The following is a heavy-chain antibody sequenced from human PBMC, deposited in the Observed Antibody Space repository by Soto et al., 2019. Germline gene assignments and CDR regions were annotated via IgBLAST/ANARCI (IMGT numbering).Heavy chain of an antibody. CDR1: GGTFSNYA. CDR3: ARGSDTAGLGPH. V-gene: IGHV1-69*13. CDR2: IVPMYRTP. J-gene: IGHJ4*02. Sequence: RASVKVFCKASGGTFSNYAINWVRQAPGQGLEWMGGIVPMYRTPLYAQKFQGRVTITADEVTSTAYMEVSSLRFDDTALYFCARGSDTAGLGPHWGQGTLVTVSS. D-gene: IGHD5-18*01.